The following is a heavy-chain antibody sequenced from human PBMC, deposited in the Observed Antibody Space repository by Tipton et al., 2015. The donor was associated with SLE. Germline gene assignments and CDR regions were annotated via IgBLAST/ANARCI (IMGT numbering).Heavy chain of an antibody. D-gene: IGHD3-3*01. CDR1: GFTFSSYA. Sequence: RSLRLSCAGSGFTFSSYAMHWVRQAPGKGLEWVTVIAYDGRRKYYADSVKGRFTISRDNSKSTLYLQMNSLRDEDTAVYYCAKLGLGVVIDYWGQGTLVTVSS. CDR2: IAYDGRRK. CDR3: AKLGLGVVIDY. V-gene: IGHV3-30*18. J-gene: IGHJ4*02.